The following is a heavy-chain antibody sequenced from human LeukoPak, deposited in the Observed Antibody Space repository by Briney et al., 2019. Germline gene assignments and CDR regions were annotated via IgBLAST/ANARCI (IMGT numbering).Heavy chain of an antibody. V-gene: IGHV1-69*04. CDR1: GGTFSSYA. Sequence: ASVKVSCKASGGTFSSYAISWVRQAPGQGLEWMGRIIPILGIANYAQKFQGRVTITADKSTSTAYMELSSLRSEDTAVYYCAKSFSWPFILPDTWGQGTLVTVSS. CDR2: IIPILGIA. CDR3: AKSFSWPFILPDT. D-gene: IGHD3-3*01. J-gene: IGHJ4*02.